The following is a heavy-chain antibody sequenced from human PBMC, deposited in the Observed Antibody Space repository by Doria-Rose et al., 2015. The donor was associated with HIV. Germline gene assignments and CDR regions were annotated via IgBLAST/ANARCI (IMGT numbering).Heavy chain of an antibody. CDR2: IFSDDDR. Sequence: QITLKESGPVLVKPTETLTLTCTVSGVSLSSPGMGVSWIRQPPGKALEWLANIFSDDDRSSKTALKSRLTISRGASNSQVVLIMTDMDPVDTATYYCARIKSSRWYHKYYFDFWGQGTLVIVSA. CDR3: ARIKSSRWYHKYYFDF. CDR1: GVSLSSPGMG. J-gene: IGHJ4*02. V-gene: IGHV2-26*01. D-gene: IGHD6-13*01.